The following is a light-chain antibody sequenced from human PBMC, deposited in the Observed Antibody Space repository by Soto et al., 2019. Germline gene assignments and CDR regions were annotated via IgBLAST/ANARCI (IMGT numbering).Light chain of an antibody. CDR1: NVDVGGYNY. V-gene: IGLV2-14*01. J-gene: IGLJ1*01. Sequence: QSVLTQPASVSGSPGQSITISCTGTNVDVGGYNYVSWYQHHPGKAPKLLIFEVSNRPSGVSNRFSGSKSGNTASLTISGLQSEDEADYYCASYTIKTTYDFGSGTKVTVL. CDR3: ASYTIKTTYD. CDR2: EVS.